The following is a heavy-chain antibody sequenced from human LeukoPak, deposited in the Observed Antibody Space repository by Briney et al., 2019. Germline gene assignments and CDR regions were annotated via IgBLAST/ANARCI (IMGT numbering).Heavy chain of an antibody. D-gene: IGHD6-25*01. J-gene: IGHJ4*02. CDR1: GFTFSSYA. Sequence: GGSLRLSCAASGFTFSSYAMHWVRQAPGKGLEWVAVISYDGSNKYYADSVKGRFTISRDNSKNTLYLQMNNLRVEDTAMYYCAKDQRICGQGTLVTVSS. V-gene: IGHV3-30-3*02. CDR3: AKDQRI. CDR2: ISYDGSNK.